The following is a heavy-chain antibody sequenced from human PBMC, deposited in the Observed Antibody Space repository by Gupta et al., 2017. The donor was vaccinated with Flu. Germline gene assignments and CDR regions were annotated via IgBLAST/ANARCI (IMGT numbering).Heavy chain of an antibody. CDR1: SYH. J-gene: IGHJ4*02. V-gene: IGHV3-48*01. CDR2: ISSSSSSI. D-gene: IGHD6-19*01. Sequence: SYHMNWVRLAPGKGLEWLAYISSSSSSIYYADSVRGRFTISRDNAKSSLYLLMNSLRTEDTAVYYCARVWQDEAGADFWGQGTLVTVSS. CDR3: ARVWQDEAGADF.